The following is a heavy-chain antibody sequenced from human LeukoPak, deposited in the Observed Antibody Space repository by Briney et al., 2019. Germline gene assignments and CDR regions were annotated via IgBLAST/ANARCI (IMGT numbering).Heavy chain of an antibody. CDR2: INSDGSST. V-gene: IGHV3-74*01. D-gene: IGHD1-26*01. Sequence: GGSLRLACAASGFTFSSYWMYRVRQAPGKGLVWVSRINSDGSSTSYADSVKGQFTISRDNAKKSLYLQMNSLRAEDTAVCYCAREAASVSYSGSDSWGQGTLVTVSS. J-gene: IGHJ5*01. CDR3: AREAASVSYSGSDS. CDR1: GFTFSSYW.